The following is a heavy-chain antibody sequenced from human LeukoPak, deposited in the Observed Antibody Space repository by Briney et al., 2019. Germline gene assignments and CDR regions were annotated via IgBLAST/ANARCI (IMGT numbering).Heavy chain of an antibody. D-gene: IGHD2-2*01. CDR2: IYTSGST. J-gene: IGHJ4*02. V-gene: IGHV4-4*07. CDR1: GGSISTYD. Sequence: SETLSLTCTVSGGSISTYDWSWIRQPAGKGLEWIGHIYTSGSTNYSPSLKSRVTMSVDTSKNQFSLRLRSVTAADTAVYYCARAPTAYCLSTNCQPYFDYWGQGILVTVSS. CDR3: ARAPTAYCLSTNCQPYFDY.